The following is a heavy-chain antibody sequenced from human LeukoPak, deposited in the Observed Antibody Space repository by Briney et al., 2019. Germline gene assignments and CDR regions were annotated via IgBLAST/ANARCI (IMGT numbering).Heavy chain of an antibody. CDR3: ARDRDSSGLRDFDL. CDR2: IYYSGNT. J-gene: IGHJ2*01. CDR1: GGSINSYY. D-gene: IGHD3-22*01. V-gene: IGHV4-59*01. Sequence: SETLSLTCTVSGGSINSYYWSWIRQPPGKGQEWIGYIYYSGNTNYNPSLKSRVSISIDTSKNQLSLQLSSVTAADTAVYYCARDRDSSGLRDFDLWGRGTLVTVSA.